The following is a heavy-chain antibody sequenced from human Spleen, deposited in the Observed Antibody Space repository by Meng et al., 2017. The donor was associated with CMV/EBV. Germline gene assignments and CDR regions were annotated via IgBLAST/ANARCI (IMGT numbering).Heavy chain of an antibody. CDR1: GFTFSSYS. J-gene: IGHJ6*02. CDR3: AKGGGERVTFDAMDV. V-gene: IGHV3-9*01. D-gene: IGHD2-21*02. Sequence: SLKISCAASGFTFSSYSMSWIRQTPGEGLEWVSGFSGNTGFIAYADSVKGRFTISRDNAKKTLSLQMDSLRPEDTALYYCAKGGGERVTFDAMDVWGQGTTVTVSS. CDR2: FSGNTGFI.